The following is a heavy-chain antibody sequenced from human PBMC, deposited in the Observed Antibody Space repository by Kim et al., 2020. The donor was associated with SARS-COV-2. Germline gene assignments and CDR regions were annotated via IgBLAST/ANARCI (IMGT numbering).Heavy chain of an antibody. Sequence: GGSLRLSCAASGFTFSTYGMHWVRQAPGKGLEWVAVISYDGSSKYYGESVKGRFTISSDNPENTLYLQMNSLRPEDTAVYYCAKAVGRGVNYYYYGMDV. CDR2: ISYDGSSK. CDR1: GFTFSTYG. V-gene: IGHV3-30*18. J-gene: IGHJ6*01. D-gene: IGHD3-10*01. CDR3: AKAVGRGVNYYYYGMDV.